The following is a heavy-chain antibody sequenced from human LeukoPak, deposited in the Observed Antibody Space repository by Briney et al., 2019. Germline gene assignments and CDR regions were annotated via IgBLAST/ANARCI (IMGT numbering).Heavy chain of an antibody. V-gene: IGHV3-30*18. CDR3: AKGSHGLDY. J-gene: IGHJ4*02. CDR2: ISYDGSNK. D-gene: IGHD1-26*01. CDR1: GLTFSSYG. Sequence: PGGCLRLSWAASGLTFSSYGMHWVRQAPGKGLEWVAVISYDGSNKYYADSGKGRFTISRDNSKNTLYLQMNSLRAEDTAVYYCAKGSHGLDYWGQGTLVTVSS.